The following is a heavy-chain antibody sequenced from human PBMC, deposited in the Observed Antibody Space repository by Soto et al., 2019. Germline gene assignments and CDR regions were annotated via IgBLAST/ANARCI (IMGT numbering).Heavy chain of an antibody. J-gene: IGHJ6*02. CDR1: GFTFSSYG. CDR2: IWYDGSNK. CDR3: ARDYPPRVVRGAKSYGMDV. Sequence: QVQLVESGGGVVQPGRSLRLSCAASGFTFSSYGMHWVRQAPGKGLEWVAVIWYDGSNKYYADSVKGRFTISRDNSKNTLYLQMNSVRAEDTAVYYGARDYPPRVVRGAKSYGMDVWGQGTTVTVSS. D-gene: IGHD3-10*01. V-gene: IGHV3-33*01.